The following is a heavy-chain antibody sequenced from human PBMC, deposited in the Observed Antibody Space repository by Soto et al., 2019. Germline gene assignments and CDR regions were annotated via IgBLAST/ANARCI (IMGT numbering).Heavy chain of an antibody. J-gene: IGHJ4*02. V-gene: IGHV3-9*01. CDR2: ISWNSGTK. D-gene: IGHD2-15*01. CDR3: VKDVIGYCSAGNCFPDSYFDY. CDR1: GFTFDDYA. Sequence: GGSLRLSCAASGFTFDDYAMHWVRQAPGKGLEWVSGISWNSGTKGYADSVKGRFTISRDNAKNSLYLQMSGLRAEDTALYYCVKDVIGYCSAGNCFPDSYFDYWGQGALVTVSS.